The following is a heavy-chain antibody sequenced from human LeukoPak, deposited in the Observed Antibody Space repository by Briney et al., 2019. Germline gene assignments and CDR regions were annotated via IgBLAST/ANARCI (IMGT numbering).Heavy chain of an antibody. CDR2: IYYSGST. V-gene: IGHV4-59*01. Sequence: SETLSLTCTVSGGSISSYYWSWIRQPPGKGLEWIGYIYYSGSTNYNPSLKSRGTISVDTSNNQFSLKLTSVTAADTAVYYCARSGRGNSARFDCWGQGTLVTVSS. D-gene: IGHD3-10*01. CDR1: GGSISSYY. J-gene: IGHJ4*02. CDR3: ARSGRGNSARFDC.